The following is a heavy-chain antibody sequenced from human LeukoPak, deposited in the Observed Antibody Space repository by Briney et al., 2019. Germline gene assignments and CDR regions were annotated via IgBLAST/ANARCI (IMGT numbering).Heavy chain of an antibody. CDR3: ARDYCSSTSCYRPLNYYYYYYMDV. J-gene: IGHJ6*03. Sequence: GASVKVSCKASGYTFTGYYMHWVRQAPGQGLEWMGWINPNSGGTNYPQKFQGRVTMTRDTSISTAYMELSRLRSDDTAVYYCARDYCSSTSCYRPLNYYYYYYMDVWGKGTTVTVSS. V-gene: IGHV1-2*02. CDR1: GYTFTGYY. D-gene: IGHD2-2*01. CDR2: INPNSGGT.